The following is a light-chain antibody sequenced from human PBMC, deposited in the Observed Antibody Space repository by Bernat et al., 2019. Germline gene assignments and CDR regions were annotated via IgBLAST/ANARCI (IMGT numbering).Light chain of an antibody. V-gene: IGKV3-11*01. J-gene: IGKJ4*01. Sequence: EIVWTQSPATLSLSPGERATLSCRASQSVSSFLAWYQQKPGQAPRLLIYDASNRATGIPARFSGSGSGTDFTLTISSLEPEDFAVYYCQQRSIWPPLTFGGGTKVEIK. CDR2: DAS. CDR3: QQRSIWPPLT. CDR1: QSVSSF.